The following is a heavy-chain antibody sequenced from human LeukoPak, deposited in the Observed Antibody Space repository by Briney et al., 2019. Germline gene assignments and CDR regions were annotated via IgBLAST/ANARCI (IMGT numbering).Heavy chain of an antibody. CDR3: ASPWTHLPYQHAFDI. CDR2: IYPGYSDT. CDR1: GCSFTSYW. Sequence: GESLKISCKGSGCSFTSYWIGWVRQTPGKGLEWMGIIYPGYSDTRYSPAFQGQVTISADKSISTAYLQWRSLKASDTALYYCASPWTHLPYQHAFDIWGQGTMVTVSS. J-gene: IGHJ3*02. D-gene: IGHD2-2*01. V-gene: IGHV5-51*01.